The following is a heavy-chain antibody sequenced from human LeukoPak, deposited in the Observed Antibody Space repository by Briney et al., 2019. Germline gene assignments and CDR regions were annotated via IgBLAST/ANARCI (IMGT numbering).Heavy chain of an antibody. CDR1: GFTFSSYW. CDR2: IKQDGSEK. CDR3: ARVPSLLWFGELPAYFDY. V-gene: IGHV3-7*01. Sequence: GGSLRLSCAAPGFTFSSYWMSWVRQAPGKGLEWVANIKQDGSEKYYVDSVKGRFTISRDNAKNSLYLQMNSLRAEDTAVYYCARVPSLLWFGELPAYFDYWGQGTLVTVSS. J-gene: IGHJ4*02. D-gene: IGHD3-10*01.